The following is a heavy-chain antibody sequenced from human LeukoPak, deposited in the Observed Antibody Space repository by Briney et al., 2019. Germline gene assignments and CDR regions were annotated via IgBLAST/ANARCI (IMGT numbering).Heavy chain of an antibody. D-gene: IGHD2-8*01. CDR2: ISYDGSNK. Sequence: GRSLRLSCAASGFTFSSYAMHWVRQAPGKGLEWVAVISYDGSNKYYADSVKGRFTISRDNSKNTLYLQMNSLRAEDTAVYYCARGPERTGVGTRYCYDMDVWGQGTTVTVSS. J-gene: IGHJ6*02. CDR1: GFTFSSYA. V-gene: IGHV3-30-3*01. CDR3: ARGPERTGVGTRYCYDMDV.